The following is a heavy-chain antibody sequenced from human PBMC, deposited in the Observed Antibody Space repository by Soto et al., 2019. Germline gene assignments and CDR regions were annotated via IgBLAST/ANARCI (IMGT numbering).Heavy chain of an antibody. CDR2: ISGSGSST. V-gene: IGHV3-23*01. CDR1: GFTFSSYA. D-gene: IGHD6-13*01. CDR3: AKWRYSSSVFEYYYYYYGMDV. Sequence: PGGSLRLSCAASGFTFSSYAMSWVRQAPGKGLEWVSAISGSGSSTYYADFVKGRCTISRDNSKNTLYLQMNSLRAEDTAVYYCAKWRYSSSVFEYYYYYYGMDVWGQGTTVTVSS. J-gene: IGHJ6*02.